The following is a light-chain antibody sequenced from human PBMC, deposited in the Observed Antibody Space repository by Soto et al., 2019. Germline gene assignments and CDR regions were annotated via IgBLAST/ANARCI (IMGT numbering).Light chain of an antibody. V-gene: IGKV1-5*01. Sequence: DIQMTQSPSTLSASVGDRVTITCRASQSISSWLAWYQQKPGKAPKLLIYDASSLESGVPSRFSGSGSGTEFTLTISSLQPDDFATYCCQQYNSYSPGRTFGQGTKVEIK. J-gene: IGKJ1*01. CDR2: DAS. CDR3: QQYNSYSPGRT. CDR1: QSISSW.